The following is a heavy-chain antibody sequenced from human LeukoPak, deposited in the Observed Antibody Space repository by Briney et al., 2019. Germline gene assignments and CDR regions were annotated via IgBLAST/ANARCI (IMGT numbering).Heavy chain of an antibody. J-gene: IGHJ4*02. CDR3: ARLGIAARPGY. V-gene: IGHV4-59*08. D-gene: IGHD6-6*01. CDR2: IYYSGST. CDR1: GGSISSYY. Sequence: SETLSLTCTVSGGSISSYYWSWIRQPPGKGLEWIGYIYYSGSTNYNPSLKSRVTISVDTSKNQFSLKLSSVTAADTAVYYCARLGIAARPGYWGQGTLVTVSS.